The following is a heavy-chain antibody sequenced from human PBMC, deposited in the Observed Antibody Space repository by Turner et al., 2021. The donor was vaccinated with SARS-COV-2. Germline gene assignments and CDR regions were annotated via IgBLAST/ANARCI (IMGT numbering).Heavy chain of an antibody. CDR3: ATGYQMRVNWFDR. CDR2: FDPEDGET. Sequence: QVHLVLSGSEVKKLGSSVKVSCKISGYTLTELSMYWVGQAPGKGLEWMGGFDPEDGETIYEQNLQGRVTMTEDTSTDTDYMELSSMRFEDTAVYFCATGYQMRVNWFDRWGQGTLVTVS. J-gene: IGHJ5*02. V-gene: IGHV1-24*01. D-gene: IGHD2-2*01. CDR1: GYTLTELS.